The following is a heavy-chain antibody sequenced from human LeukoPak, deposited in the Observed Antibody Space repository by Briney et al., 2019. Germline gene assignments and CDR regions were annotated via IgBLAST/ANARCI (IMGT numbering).Heavy chain of an antibody. Sequence: ASVKVSCKASGYTFTSYAMHWVRQAPGQRLEWMGWINAGNGNTKYSQKFQGRVTITRDTSASTAYMELSCLRSEDTAVYYCARPYYDILTGYYTYYFDYWGQGTLVTVSS. D-gene: IGHD3-9*01. J-gene: IGHJ4*02. CDR1: GYTFTSYA. CDR3: ARPYYDILTGYYTYYFDY. CDR2: INAGNGNT. V-gene: IGHV1-3*01.